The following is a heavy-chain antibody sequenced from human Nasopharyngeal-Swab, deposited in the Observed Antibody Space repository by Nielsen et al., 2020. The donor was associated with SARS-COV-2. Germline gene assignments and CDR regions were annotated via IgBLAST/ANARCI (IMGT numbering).Heavy chain of an antibody. V-gene: IGHV3-74*01. D-gene: IGHD1-26*01. CDR1: GLPFSRYW. CDR3: AVGQHAGAFDY. J-gene: IGHJ4*02. Sequence: GESLNTHCPESGLPFSRYWMHWVRQASGKGLVWVSRVNGAGSGTGHADSVKGRFTISRDNAKSMLYLQMNSLRAEDTAVYYCAVGQHAGAFDYWGQGTLVTVSS. CDR2: VNGAGSGT.